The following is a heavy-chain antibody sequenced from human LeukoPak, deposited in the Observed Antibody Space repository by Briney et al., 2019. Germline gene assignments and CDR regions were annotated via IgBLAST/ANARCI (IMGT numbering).Heavy chain of an antibody. CDR3: ARRGQRTAWSFDY. D-gene: IGHD3-3*01. V-gene: IGHV4-39*01. CDR2: FYYNGSP. CDR1: GGSITSTDFW. J-gene: IGHJ4*02. Sequence: SETLSLTCSVSGGSITSTDFWWGWVRQPPGKGLEWITNFYYNGSPYNNPSLEGRVTISVDASKNQFSLKLSSVTAADTAIYYCARRGQRTAWSFDYWGQGTLVTVSS.